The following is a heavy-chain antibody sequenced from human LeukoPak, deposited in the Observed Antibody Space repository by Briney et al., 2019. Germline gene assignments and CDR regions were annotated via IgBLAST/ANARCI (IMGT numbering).Heavy chain of an antibody. CDR2: INHSGST. V-gene: IGHV4-34*01. D-gene: IGHD6-13*01. J-gene: IGHJ4*02. Sequence: PSETLSLTCAAYGGSFSGYYWSWIRQPPGKGLEWIGEINHSGSTNYNPSLKSRVTISVDTSKNQFSLKLSSVTAADTAVYYCARFTSSSWSFNDYWGQGTLVTVSS. CDR3: ARFTSSSWSFNDY. CDR1: GGSFSGYY.